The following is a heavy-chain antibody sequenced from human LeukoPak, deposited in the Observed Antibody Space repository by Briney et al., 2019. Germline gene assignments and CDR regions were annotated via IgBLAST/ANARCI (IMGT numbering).Heavy chain of an antibody. CDR3: ARGPHYGDYGD. J-gene: IGHJ1*01. CDR2: IYYSGST. D-gene: IGHD4-17*01. Sequence: SETLSLTCTVSGGSISSYYWSWIRQPPGKGLEWIGYIYYSGSTNYNPSLKSRVTISIDTSKNQFSLKLSSVTAADTAVYYCARGPHYGDYGDWGQGTLVIVSS. CDR1: GGSISSYY. V-gene: IGHV4-59*01.